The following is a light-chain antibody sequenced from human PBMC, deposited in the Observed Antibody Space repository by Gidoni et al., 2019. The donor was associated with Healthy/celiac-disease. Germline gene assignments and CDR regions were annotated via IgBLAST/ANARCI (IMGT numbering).Light chain of an antibody. CDR3: QVWDSSTVV. CDR2: RDS. CDR1: NIGSKN. V-gene: IGLV3-9*01. J-gene: IGLJ2*01. Sequence: SYELTQPLSVSVALGQTARITCGGNNIGSKNVHRYQQKPGQAPVLVIYRDSNRPPGIPERFSGSNSGNTATLTISRAQAGDEADYYCQVWDSSTVVFGGGTKLTVL.